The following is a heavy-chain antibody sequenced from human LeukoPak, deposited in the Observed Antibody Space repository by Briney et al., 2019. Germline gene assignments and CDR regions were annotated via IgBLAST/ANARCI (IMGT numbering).Heavy chain of an antibody. CDR2: IKQDGNEN. CDR1: GFTFSSYW. J-gene: IGHJ4*02. Sequence: GGSLRLSCAAAGFTFSSYWMSWVRQAPGKGLEWVANIKQDGNENYYVDSVKGRFTISRDNAKHSLYLQMNSLRAEDTAVYYCASGMIEYDYWGQGTLVTVSS. CDR3: ASGMIEYDY. V-gene: IGHV3-7*01. D-gene: IGHD3-22*01.